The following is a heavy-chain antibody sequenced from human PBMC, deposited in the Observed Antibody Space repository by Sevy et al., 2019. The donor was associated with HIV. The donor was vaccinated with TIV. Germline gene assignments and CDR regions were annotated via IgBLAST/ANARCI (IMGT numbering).Heavy chain of an antibody. CDR3: ATTSTPLYYYALDV. CDR2: IYSGEYT. D-gene: IGHD1-1*01. Sequence: GGSLRLSCAASGFTVSSKYMSWVRHAPGKGLEWVSVIYSGEYTYYADSVKGRSTISRDISKNTLNLEMNNLRAEDTAIYYCATTSTPLYYYALDVWGQGTTVTVSS. V-gene: IGHV3-53*01. J-gene: IGHJ6*02. CDR1: GFTVSSKY.